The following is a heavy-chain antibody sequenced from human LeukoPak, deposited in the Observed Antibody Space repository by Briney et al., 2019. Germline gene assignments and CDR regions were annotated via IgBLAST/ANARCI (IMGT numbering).Heavy chain of an antibody. V-gene: IGHV4-59*01. CDR2: IYYSGSP. D-gene: IGHD5-12*01. CDR3: ARATGLRSSYYYYGMDV. Sequence: PSETLSLTCTVSVGSISSYYWSWIRQPPGKGLEWIGYIYYSGSPNYNPSLKSRVTISVVTSKNQFSLKLSSVTAADTAVYYCARATGLRSSYYYYGMDVWGKGTTVTVSS. J-gene: IGHJ6*04. CDR1: VGSISSYY.